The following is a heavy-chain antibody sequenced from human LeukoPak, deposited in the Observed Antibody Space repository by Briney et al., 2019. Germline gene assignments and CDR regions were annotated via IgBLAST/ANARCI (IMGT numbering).Heavy chain of an antibody. D-gene: IGHD3-22*01. Sequence: XXVSCKASGYTFTSYGIIWVRQAPGQGLEWMGWISGYNGNTTYAQKLQGRVTMTTDTSTSTAYMELRSLRSDDTAVFYCARVRDYYYDTTTYYYFDYWGQGTLVTVSS. V-gene: IGHV1-18*01. CDR3: ARVRDYYYDTTTYYYFDY. CDR1: GYTFTSYG. J-gene: IGHJ4*02. CDR2: ISGYNGNT.